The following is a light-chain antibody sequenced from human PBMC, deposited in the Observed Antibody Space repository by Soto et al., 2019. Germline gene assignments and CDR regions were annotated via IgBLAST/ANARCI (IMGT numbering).Light chain of an antibody. CDR1: QSFGTN. J-gene: IGKJ1*01. Sequence: EIVMTQSPATVSVSPGDTATLSCRASQSFGTNLAWYQQTPGQAPKLLIYGASIRSTGVPDRFGGSGSGTEFTLTISSLRFEDVAVYYCQQYNNWPQTFGQGTKVEIK. CDR2: GAS. V-gene: IGKV3-15*01. CDR3: QQYNNWPQT.